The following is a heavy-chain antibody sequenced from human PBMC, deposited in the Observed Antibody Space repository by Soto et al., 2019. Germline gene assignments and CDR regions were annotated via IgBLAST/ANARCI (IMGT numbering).Heavy chain of an antibody. CDR2: IYYSGST. J-gene: IGHJ5*02. D-gene: IGHD3-9*01. CDR1: GGSISSGDYY. CDR3: ARLQPTYYDILTGYYSNWFDP. V-gene: IGHV4-30-4*01. Sequence: PSETLSLTCTVSGGSISSGDYYWSWIRQPPGKGLEWIGYIYYSGSTCYNPSLKSRVTISVDTSKNQFSLKLSSVTAADTAVYYCARLQPTYYDILTGYYSNWFDPWGQGTLVTVSS.